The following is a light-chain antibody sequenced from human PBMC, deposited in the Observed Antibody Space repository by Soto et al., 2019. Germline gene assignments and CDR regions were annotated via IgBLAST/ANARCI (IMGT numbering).Light chain of an antibody. V-gene: IGLV1-40*01. J-gene: IGLJ3*02. CDR2: GNS. CDR1: SSNIGAGYD. Sequence: QSVLTQPPSVSGAPGQRVTISCTESSSNIGAGYDVHWYQQLPGTAPKLLIYGNSNRPSGVPDRFSGSKSGTSASLAITGLPAEDEADYYSQSYDSSLSGWVFGGGTKLTVL. CDR3: QSYDSSLSGWV.